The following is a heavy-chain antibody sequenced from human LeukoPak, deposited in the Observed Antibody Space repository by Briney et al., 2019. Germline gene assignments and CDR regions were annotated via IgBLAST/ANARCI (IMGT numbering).Heavy chain of an antibody. V-gene: IGHV1-2*02. CDR2: INPNSGGT. J-gene: IGHJ4*02. CDR3: ASGRYGSGSFYNVLPISDY. D-gene: IGHD3-10*01. CDR1: GYTFTGYY. Sequence: ASVKVSCKASGYTFTGYYMHWVRQAPGQGLEWMGWINPNSGGTNYAQKFQGRVTMTRDTSISTAYMELSRLRSDDTAVYYCASGRYGSGSFYNVLPISDYWGQGTLVTVSS.